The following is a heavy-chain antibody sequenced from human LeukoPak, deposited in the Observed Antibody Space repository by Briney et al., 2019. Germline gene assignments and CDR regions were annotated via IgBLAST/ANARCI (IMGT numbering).Heavy chain of an antibody. J-gene: IGHJ4*02. CDR3: TRGGVDY. V-gene: IGHV3-74*01. Sequence: GGSLRLSCAASGFTFSSYWMHWVRPAAGKGLVWVSRINGDGSTTTYADSVKGRFTISRDNAKNTVYLQMNSLRAEDTAVYYCTRGGVDYWGQGTLVTVSS. D-gene: IGHD3-10*01. CDR1: GFTFSSYW. CDR2: INGDGSTT.